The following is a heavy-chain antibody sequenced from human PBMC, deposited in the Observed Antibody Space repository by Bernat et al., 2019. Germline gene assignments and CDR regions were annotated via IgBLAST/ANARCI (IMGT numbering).Heavy chain of an antibody. CDR2: IYWDDDK. J-gene: IGHJ3*02. D-gene: IGHD3-22*01. CDR3: AHSSYYDSSGYYFQGDAFDI. V-gene: IGHV2-5*02. CDR1: GFSLSTSGVG. Sequence: QITLKESGPTLVKPTQTLTLTCTFSGFSLSTSGVGVGWIRQPPGKALEWLALIYWDDDKRYSPSLKSRLTITKDTSKNQVVRTMTNMDPVDTATYYCAHSSYYDSSGYYFQGDAFDIWGQGTMVTVSS.